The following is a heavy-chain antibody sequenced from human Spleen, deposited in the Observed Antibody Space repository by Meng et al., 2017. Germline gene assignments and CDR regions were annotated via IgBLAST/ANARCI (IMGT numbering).Heavy chain of an antibody. J-gene: IGHJ4*02. CDR2: INHSGST. D-gene: IGHD3-3*01. CDR1: GGSFSGYY. Sequence: GQVPRWGAGLLKPSETLSLTCAVYGGSFSGYYWSWIRQPPGKGLEWIGEINHSGSTNYNPSLKSRVTISVDTSKNQFSLILNSVTAADTAVYFCAGWERSGSGYYYDYWGQGTLVTVSS. CDR3: AGWERSGSGYYYDY. V-gene: IGHV4-34*01.